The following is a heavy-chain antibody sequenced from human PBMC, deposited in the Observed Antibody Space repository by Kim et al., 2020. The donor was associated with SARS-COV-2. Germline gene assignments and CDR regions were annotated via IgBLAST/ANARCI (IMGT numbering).Heavy chain of an antibody. V-gene: IGHV1-18*01. J-gene: IGHJ3*02. CDR2: ISAYNGNT. Sequence: TFTSYGMSWVRQGTGQGLEWMGWISAYNGNTNYAQKLQGRVTMTTDTSTSTAYMELRSLRSDDTAVYYCARDGTTTKSYYDSSGYHAFDNW. D-gene: IGHD3-22*01. CDR3: ARDGTTTKSYYDSSGYHAFDN. CDR1: TFTSYG.